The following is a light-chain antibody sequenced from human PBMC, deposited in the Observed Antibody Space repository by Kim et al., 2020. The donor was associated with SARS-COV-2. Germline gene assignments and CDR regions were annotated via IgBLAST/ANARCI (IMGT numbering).Light chain of an antibody. J-gene: IGLJ3*02. CDR2: SNN. V-gene: IGLV1-44*01. CDR1: SSNIGSNN. Sequence: QSVLTQPPSASGTPGQRVTISCSESSSNIGSNNVVWYQQLPGAAPNLLIYSNNQRPSGIPDRFSGSRSGTSASLAISGLQSGDEADYYCAVWDYSLKQGVFGGGTQLTVL. CDR3: AVWDYSLKQGV.